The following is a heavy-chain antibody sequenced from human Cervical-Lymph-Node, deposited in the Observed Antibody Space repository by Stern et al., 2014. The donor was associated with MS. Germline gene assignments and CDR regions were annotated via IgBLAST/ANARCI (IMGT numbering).Heavy chain of an antibody. Sequence: EVQLVESGGGLVKPGGSLRLSCAASGFTFRNAWMTWIRQAPGKGLEWVGRIKSKTDGGTTDYASPVTGRFTISRDDSKNTLYLQMNSLKTEDTAVYYCTTLDRSYPYYYYGMDVWGQGTTVTVSS. CDR3: TTLDRSYPYYYYGMDV. D-gene: IGHD1-26*01. V-gene: IGHV3-15*01. CDR1: GFTFRNAW. J-gene: IGHJ6*02. CDR2: IKSKTDGGTT.